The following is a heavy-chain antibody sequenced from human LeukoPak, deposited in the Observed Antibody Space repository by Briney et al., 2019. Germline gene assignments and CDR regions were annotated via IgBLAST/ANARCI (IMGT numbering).Heavy chain of an antibody. J-gene: IGHJ4*02. CDR1: GFTFSSYA. D-gene: IGHD3-22*01. CDR3: AKGRNYYDSSGYYS. CDR2: ISGSGSST. Sequence: HPGGSLRLSCAASGFTFSSYAMSWVRQAPGKGLEWVSAISGSGSSTYYADSVKGRFTISRDNSKNTLYLQMNSLRAEDTAVYYCAKGRNYYDSSGYYSWGQGTLVTVSS. V-gene: IGHV3-23*01.